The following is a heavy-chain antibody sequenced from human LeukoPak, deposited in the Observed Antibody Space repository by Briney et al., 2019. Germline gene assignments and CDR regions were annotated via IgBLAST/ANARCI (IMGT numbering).Heavy chain of an antibody. CDR1: GFTFNSYW. CDR2: INSDGSST. J-gene: IGHJ4*02. CDR3: VRVRVGYVLDY. Sequence: GGSLRLSCAASGFTFNSYWMHWVRHAPGKGLVWVSRINSDGSSTSYADSVKGRFTISRDNAKNTLCLQMNSLRAEDTAVYYCVRVRVGYVLDYWGRGTLVIVSS. D-gene: IGHD5-24*01. V-gene: IGHV3-74*01.